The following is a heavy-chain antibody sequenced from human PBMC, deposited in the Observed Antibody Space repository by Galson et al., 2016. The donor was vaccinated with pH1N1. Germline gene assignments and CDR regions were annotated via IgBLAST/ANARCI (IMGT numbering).Heavy chain of an antibody. Sequence: SLRLSCAASGFTFSSCSMNWVRQAPGKGLKWVSYISSSSSTIYYADSVKGRFTISRDNAKNSLYLQMNSLRAEDTAVYYCARDQGGYGSGSFPAYYYYMDVWGKGTTVTVSS. CDR1: GFTFSSCS. D-gene: IGHD3-10*01. CDR2: ISSSSSTI. V-gene: IGHV3-48*04. CDR3: ARDQGGYGSGSFPAYYYYMDV. J-gene: IGHJ6*03.